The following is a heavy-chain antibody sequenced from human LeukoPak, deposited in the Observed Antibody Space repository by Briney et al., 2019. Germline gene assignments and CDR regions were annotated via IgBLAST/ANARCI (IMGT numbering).Heavy chain of an antibody. J-gene: IGHJ4*02. V-gene: IGHV3-7*01. D-gene: IGHD6-19*01. CDR2: IKQDGSEK. Sequence: GGSLRLSCAASGFTCSSDWMSWVRQAPGKGLEWVANIKQDGSEKYYVDSVKGRFTISRDNAKNSLYLQMNSLRAEDTAVYYCARIRRGWSQNWDYWGQGTLVTVSS. CDR1: GFTCSSDW. CDR3: ARIRRGWSQNWDY.